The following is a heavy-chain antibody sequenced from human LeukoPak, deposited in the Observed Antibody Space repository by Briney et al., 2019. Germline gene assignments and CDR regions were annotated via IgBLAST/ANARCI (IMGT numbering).Heavy chain of an antibody. J-gene: IGHJ6*03. CDR3: ARHDYIVVVPAVYYYYYMDV. CDR1: GGTFSGYA. CDR2: IIPIFGTA. V-gene: IGHV1-69*13. D-gene: IGHD2-2*01. Sequence: SVKVSCKASGGTFSGYAISWVRQAPEQGLEWMGGIIPIFGTANYAQKFQGRVTITADESTSTAYMELSSLRSEDTAVYYCARHDYIVVVPAVYYYYYMDVWGKGTTVTVSS.